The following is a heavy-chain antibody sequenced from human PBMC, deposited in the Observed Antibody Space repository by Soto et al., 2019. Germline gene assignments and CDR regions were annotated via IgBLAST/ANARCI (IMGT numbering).Heavy chain of an antibody. V-gene: IGHV3-33*01. CDR3: ARAPPYRYCSGGSCYSLYGMDV. Sequence: PGGSLRLSCAASGFTFSSYGMHWVRQAPGKGLEWVAVIWYDGSNKYYADSVKGRFTISRDNSKNTLYPQMNSLRAEDTAVYYCARAPPYRYCSGGSCYSLYGMDVWGQGTTVTVSS. CDR1: GFTFSSYG. D-gene: IGHD2-15*01. J-gene: IGHJ6*02. CDR2: IWYDGSNK.